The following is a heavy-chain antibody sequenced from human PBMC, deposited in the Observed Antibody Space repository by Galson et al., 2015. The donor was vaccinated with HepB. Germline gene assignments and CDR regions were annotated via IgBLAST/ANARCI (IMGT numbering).Heavy chain of an antibody. Sequence: TLSLTCAVSGGSINSGAYPWSWIRQPPGKALEWIGFIYHSGSTYYNPSLKSRVTISDDRTRNQFSLKLSAVTAADTAVYYCARARGYDSRGYYRIDAFDIWGQGTMVTVSS. CDR1: GGSINSGAYP. D-gene: IGHD3-22*01. V-gene: IGHV4-30-2*01. CDR2: IYHSGST. CDR3: ARARGYDSRGYYRIDAFDI. J-gene: IGHJ3*02.